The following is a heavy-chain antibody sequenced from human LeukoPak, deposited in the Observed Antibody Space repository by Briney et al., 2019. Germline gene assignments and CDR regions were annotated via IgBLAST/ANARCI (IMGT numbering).Heavy chain of an antibody. V-gene: IGHV3-23*01. Sequence: PGGSLRLSCAASGFTFSRYAMSWVRQAPGRGLEWVSVISGSDSSTYYADSVKGRFTISRDTSKNTLYLQMNSLRAEDTAIYYCAKDYYDSSGPSFDYWGQGTLVTVSS. CDR2: ISGSDSST. CDR3: AKDYYDSSGPSFDY. J-gene: IGHJ4*02. D-gene: IGHD3-22*01. CDR1: GFTFSRYA.